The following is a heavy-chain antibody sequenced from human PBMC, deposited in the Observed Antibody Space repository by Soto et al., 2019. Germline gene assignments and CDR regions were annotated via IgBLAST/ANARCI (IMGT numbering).Heavy chain of an antibody. Sequence: PGGSLRLSCAASGFTFSTYAMSWVRQAPGKGLEWVSAISGSGGSTYYADSVKGRFTISRDNSRNTLYLQMNSLTAEDTAVYYCAKGRSSSWYPDDWGQGTLVTVSS. V-gene: IGHV3-23*01. J-gene: IGHJ4*02. CDR3: AKGRSSSWYPDD. D-gene: IGHD6-13*01. CDR2: ISGSGGST. CDR1: GFTFSTYA.